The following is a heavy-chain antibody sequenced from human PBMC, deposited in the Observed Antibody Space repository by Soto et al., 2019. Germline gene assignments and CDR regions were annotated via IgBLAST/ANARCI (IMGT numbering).Heavy chain of an antibody. CDR3: AKATATGGGAFDI. D-gene: IGHD2-8*02. CDR1: GFICSSYD. Sequence: GGSLRLSCAASGFICSSYDMSWVRQAPGKGLEWVSTILVDGRTFYVDSVKGRFTISRDSSKNTVYLQMNSLPAGDTALYYCAKATATGGGAFDICGQGTMVTVSS. CDR2: ILVDGRT. J-gene: IGHJ3*02. V-gene: IGHV3-23*01.